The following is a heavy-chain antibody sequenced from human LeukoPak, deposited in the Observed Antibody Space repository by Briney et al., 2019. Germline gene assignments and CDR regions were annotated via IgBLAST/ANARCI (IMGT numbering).Heavy chain of an antibody. J-gene: IGHJ4*02. D-gene: IGHD6-13*01. CDR3: ARDFEFGSAAGTPN. Sequence: GGSLRLSCAASGFTFSSYSMNWVHQAPGKGLEWVSSISSSSSYIYYADSVKGRFTISRDNAKNSLYLQMNSLRAEDTAVYYCARDFEFGSAAGTPNWGQGTLVTVSS. CDR2: ISSSSSYI. CDR1: GFTFSSYS. V-gene: IGHV3-21*01.